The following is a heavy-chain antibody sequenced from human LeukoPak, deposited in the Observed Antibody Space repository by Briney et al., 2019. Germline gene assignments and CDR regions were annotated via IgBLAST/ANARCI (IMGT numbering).Heavy chain of an antibody. CDR2: MNPNSGNT. D-gene: IGHD3-3*01. CDR1: GYTFTSYG. Sequence: GASGKVSCKASGYTFTSYGVSWVRQAPGQGLEWMGWMNPNSGNTGYAQKFQGRVTITRNTSISTAYMELSGLRSEDTAVYYCARGTASAIFGVVIMDYYYYYMDVWGRGTTVTVSS. J-gene: IGHJ6*03. CDR3: ARGTASAIFGVVIMDYYYYYMDV. V-gene: IGHV1-8*03.